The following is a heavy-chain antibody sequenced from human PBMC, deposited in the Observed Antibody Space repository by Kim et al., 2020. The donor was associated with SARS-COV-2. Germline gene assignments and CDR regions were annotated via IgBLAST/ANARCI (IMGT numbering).Heavy chain of an antibody. CDR2: IIPIFGTA. J-gene: IGHJ3*02. CDR3: ASPPFCSSTSCYMGGYSYEYAFDI. CDR1: GGTFSSYA. V-gene: IGHV1-69*06. Sequence: SVKVSCKASGGTFSSYAISWVRQAPGQGLEWMGGIIPIFGTANYAQKFQGRVTITADKSTSTAYMELGSLRSEDTAVYYCASPPFCSSTSCYMGGYSYEYAFDIWGQGTMVTVSS. D-gene: IGHD2-2*02.